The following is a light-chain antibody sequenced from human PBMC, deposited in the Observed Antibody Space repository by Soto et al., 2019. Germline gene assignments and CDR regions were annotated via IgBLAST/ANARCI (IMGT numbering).Light chain of an antibody. CDR2: DVT. CDR3: ISYTTSSTHV. J-gene: IGLJ1*01. CDR1: SSDVGAYNY. Sequence: QSVLTQPASVSGSPGQSIAISCTGTSSDVGAYNYVSWYQQHPAKAPKLMIYDVTNRPSGVSDRFSGSKSGNTASLTISGLQAEDEADYYCISYTTSSTHVFGSGTKVTVL. V-gene: IGLV2-14*01.